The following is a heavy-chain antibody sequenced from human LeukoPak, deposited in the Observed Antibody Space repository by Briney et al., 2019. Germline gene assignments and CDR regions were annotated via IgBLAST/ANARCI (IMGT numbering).Heavy chain of an antibody. CDR3: ARGAMWFGLDY. J-gene: IGHJ4*02. V-gene: IGHV4-59*01. CDR2: LFFGGST. CDR1: GASISTYY. Sequence: PSETLSLTCTVSGASISTYYRSWIRQPPGKGLEWIGYLFFGGSTNYNPSLKSRVTISSDTSKNQLSLKLTSVTAADTAVYYCARGAMWFGLDYWGQGTLVTVSS. D-gene: IGHD3-10*01.